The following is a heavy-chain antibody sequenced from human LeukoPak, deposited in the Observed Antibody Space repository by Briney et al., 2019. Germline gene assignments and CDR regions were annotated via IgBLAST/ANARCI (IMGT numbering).Heavy chain of an antibody. J-gene: IGHJ5*02. CDR3: ARHSRIGYCASTSCIFNWFDP. CDR1: GDSISSSSYY. D-gene: IGHD2-2*01. Sequence: SETLSLTCTVTGDSISSSSYYWAWIRQPPGKGLEWIGNIYNTGITFYNPSLKSRVAISVDTSKNQFSLKLSSVTAADTSVYYCARHSRIGYCASTSCIFNWFDPWGRGTLVTVSS. V-gene: IGHV4-39*01. CDR2: IYNTGIT.